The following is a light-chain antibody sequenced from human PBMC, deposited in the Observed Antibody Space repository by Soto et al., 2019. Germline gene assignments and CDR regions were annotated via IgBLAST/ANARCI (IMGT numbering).Light chain of an antibody. CDR3: QSYGV. J-gene: IGLJ3*02. CDR2: GDN. V-gene: IGLV6-57*04. Sequence: KFMLTQPPSVSESPGQTVTISCTRSSDSIANNYVQWHQHLPGSAPATIIYGDNLRPSGVPDRFSGSIDISSNSASLTIAGLKTEDEADYYCQSYGVFGGRTKLTVL. CDR1: SDSIANNY.